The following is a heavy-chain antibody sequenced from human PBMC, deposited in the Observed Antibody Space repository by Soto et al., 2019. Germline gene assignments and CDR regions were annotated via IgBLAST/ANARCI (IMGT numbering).Heavy chain of an antibody. V-gene: IGHV1-69*06. J-gene: IGHJ5*02. Sequence: QVQLVQSGAEVKTPGSSVRVSCKASGGTFNSFSIDWVRQAPGQGFEWMGGITPMSGRPNYAQRFQGRVTFSADKSTNTVYMEVNSLTYEDTAVYYCTRRGHQSANWFDPWGQGTLVTVSS. CDR2: ITPMSGRP. CDR3: TRRGHQSANWFDP. CDR1: GGTFNSFS.